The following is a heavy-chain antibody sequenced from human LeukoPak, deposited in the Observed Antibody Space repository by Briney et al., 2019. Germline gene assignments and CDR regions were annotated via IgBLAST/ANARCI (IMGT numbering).Heavy chain of an antibody. CDR1: GGSISSYY. J-gene: IGHJ3*02. V-gene: IGHV4-4*07. Sequence: PSETLSLTCTVSGGSISSYYWSWIRQPAGKGLEWIGRIYTSGRTYYNPSLKSRVTISVDTSKNQFSLTLNSVTAADTAVYYCARGGYIGANRNAFDIWGQGTMVTVSS. D-gene: IGHD5-24*01. CDR3: ARGGYIGANRNAFDI. CDR2: IYTSGRT.